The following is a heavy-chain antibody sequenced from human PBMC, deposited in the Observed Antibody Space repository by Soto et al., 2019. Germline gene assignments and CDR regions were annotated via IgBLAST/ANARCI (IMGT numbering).Heavy chain of an antibody. J-gene: IGHJ4*02. V-gene: IGHV1-69*13. Sequence: SVKVSCKDSGGLFSSFAVSWVRQAPGQGLEWMGGIIPVFGTTNYAQKFQGRVTITADESTNTAYMELSSLTSDDTAMYYCARGGGPYVWFNEFWGQGTQVTVSS. CDR2: IIPVFGTT. D-gene: IGHD3-16*01. CDR3: ARGGGPYVWFNEF. CDR1: GGLFSSFA.